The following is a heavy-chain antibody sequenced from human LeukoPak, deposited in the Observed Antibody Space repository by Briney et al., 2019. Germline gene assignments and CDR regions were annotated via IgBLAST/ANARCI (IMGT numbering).Heavy chain of an antibody. D-gene: IGHD2-2*01. CDR1: GYTFTSYG. V-gene: IGHV1-18*01. CDR2: ISAYNGNT. J-gene: IGHJ4*02. CDR3: ARVFNFCSSTSCYSSLHFLDY. Sequence: ASVKVSCKASGYTFTSYGISWVRQAPGPGLEWMGWISAYNGNTSYAQKLQGRVTMTTDTFTSTAYMELRSLRSDDTAVYYCARVFNFCSSTSCYSSLHFLDYWGQGTLVTVSS.